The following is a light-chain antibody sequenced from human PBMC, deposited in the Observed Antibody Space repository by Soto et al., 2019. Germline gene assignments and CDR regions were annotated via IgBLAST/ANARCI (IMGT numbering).Light chain of an antibody. CDR1: SSDVGGYNY. CDR2: DVS. Sequence: QSVLTQPASVSGSPGQSITISCTGTSSDVGGYNYVSWYQQHPGKAPKLMIYDVSNRPSGVSNHFSGSKSGNTASLTISGLQAEDEADYYCSSYTSSSTLFGGGTKLTVL. V-gene: IGLV2-14*01. J-gene: IGLJ2*01. CDR3: SSYTSSSTL.